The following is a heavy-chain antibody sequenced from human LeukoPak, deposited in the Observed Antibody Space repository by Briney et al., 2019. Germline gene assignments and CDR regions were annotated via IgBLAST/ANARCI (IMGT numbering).Heavy chain of an antibody. CDR1: GYTFTSYY. CDR3: ARDLYGSGSLIDY. J-gene: IGHJ4*02. D-gene: IGHD3-10*01. CDR2: INPTGGST. Sequence: ASVKVSCKASGYTFTSYYMHWVRQAPGQGLEWMGLINPTGGSTGYAQKFQGRVTMTRDTSISTAYMELSRLRSDDTAVYYCARDLYGSGSLIDYWGQGTLVTVSS. V-gene: IGHV1-2*06.